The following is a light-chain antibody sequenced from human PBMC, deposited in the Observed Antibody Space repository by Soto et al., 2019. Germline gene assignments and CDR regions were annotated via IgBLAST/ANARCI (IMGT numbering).Light chain of an antibody. V-gene: IGKV1-6*01. CDR2: AAY. J-gene: IGKJ1*01. CDR1: QFIRND. Sequence: AIQMTQSPSSLTASVGDRVTITCRASQFIRNDLGWYQHKPGKAPKLLIYAAYSLQSGVPSRFSGGGSGTDFTLTITSLQPEYSATYYCLQDYSYPRTFGQGTKVEIK. CDR3: LQDYSYPRT.